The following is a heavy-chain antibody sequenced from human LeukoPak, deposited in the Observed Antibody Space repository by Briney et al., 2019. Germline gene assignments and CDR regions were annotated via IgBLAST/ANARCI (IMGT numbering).Heavy chain of an antibody. D-gene: IGHD6-19*01. Sequence: SETLSLTCTVSGGSISSSSYYWGWIRQPPGKGLEWIGSTYYSGSTYYNPSLKSRVTISVDTSKNQFSLKLSSVTAADTAVYYCARATYSSGWYSDYWGQGTLVTVSS. V-gene: IGHV4-39*07. J-gene: IGHJ4*02. CDR3: ARATYSSGWYSDY. CDR2: TYYSGST. CDR1: GGSISSSSYY.